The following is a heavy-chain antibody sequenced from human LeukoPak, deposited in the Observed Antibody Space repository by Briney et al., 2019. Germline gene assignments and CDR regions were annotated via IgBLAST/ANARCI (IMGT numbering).Heavy chain of an antibody. CDR2: ISYDGSNK. CDR1: GFTFSSYA. D-gene: IGHD2-2*01. CDR3: ARAPGSIVVVPAAMGWSSYFDY. Sequence: GRSLRLSCAASGFTFSSYAMHWVRQAPGKGLERVAVISYDGSNKYYADSVKGRFTISRDNSKNTLYLQMNSLRAEDTAVYYCARAPGSIVVVPAAMGWSSYFDYWGQGTLVTVSS. J-gene: IGHJ4*02. V-gene: IGHV3-30-3*01.